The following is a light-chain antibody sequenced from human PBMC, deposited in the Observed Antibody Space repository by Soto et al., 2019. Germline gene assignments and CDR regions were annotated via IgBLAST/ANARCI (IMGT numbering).Light chain of an antibody. CDR1: QSIYDK. CDR3: LQDYNYPIT. CDR2: DAS. V-gene: IGKV3-15*01. J-gene: IGKJ5*01. Sequence: EIVMTQSPATLSVSPGERVSLSCRASQSIYDKLAWYQQKPGQTPRLLIYDASTRATGISGSFSGSGSGTDFTLTISSLQPEDFATYYCLQDYNYPITFGQGTRLEI.